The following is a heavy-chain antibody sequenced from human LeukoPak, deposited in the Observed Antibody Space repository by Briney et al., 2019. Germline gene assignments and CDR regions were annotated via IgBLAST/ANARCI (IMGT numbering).Heavy chain of an antibody. D-gene: IGHD3-10*01. CDR1: GGSFSGYY. V-gene: IGHV4-34*01. CDR3: ARRETYYYGSGSYYTLDYFDY. Sequence: PSETLSLTCAVYGGSFSGYYWSWIRQPPGKGLEWIGEINHSGSTNYNPSLKGRVTISVDTSKNQFSLKLSSVTAADTAVYYCARRETYYYGSGSYYTLDYFDYWGQGTLVTVSS. J-gene: IGHJ4*02. CDR2: INHSGST.